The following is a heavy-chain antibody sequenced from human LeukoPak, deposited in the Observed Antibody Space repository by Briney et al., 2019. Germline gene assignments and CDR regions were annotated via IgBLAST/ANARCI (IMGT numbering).Heavy chain of an antibody. Sequence: GGSLRLSCAASGFSLSSYAMSWVRQAPGKGLEWVSAISSTDAGTYHADSVRGRFTISRDNAKNSLYLQMNSPRAEDTAVYYCAELGITMIGGVWGKGTTVTISS. V-gene: IGHV3-23*01. CDR1: GFSLSSYA. D-gene: IGHD3-10*02. J-gene: IGHJ6*04. CDR3: AELGITMIGGV. CDR2: ISSTDAGT.